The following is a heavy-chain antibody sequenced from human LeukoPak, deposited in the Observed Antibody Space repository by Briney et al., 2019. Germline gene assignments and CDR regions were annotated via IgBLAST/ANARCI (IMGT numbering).Heavy chain of an antibody. D-gene: IGHD2-8*01. CDR1: GFTFSSYA. V-gene: IGHV3-30*04. Sequence: GRSLRLSCAASGFTFSSYAMHWVRQAPGKGLEWVTVIPYHARDQFYADSVKGRFTVSRDNSRNTLYLQMNSLRAEDSAVYYCAAQPCINGICYLDYWGQGTLVTVSS. J-gene: IGHJ4*02. CDR3: AAQPCINGICYLDY. CDR2: IPYHARDQ.